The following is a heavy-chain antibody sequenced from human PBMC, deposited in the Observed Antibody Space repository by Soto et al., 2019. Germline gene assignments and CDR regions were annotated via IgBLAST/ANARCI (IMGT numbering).Heavy chain of an antibody. J-gene: IGHJ6*02. CDR2: IIPIFGTS. CDR1: GGTFSSYA. Sequence: QMQLVQSGAEVKKPGSSVKVSCKASGGTFSSYAISWVRQAPGQGLEWMGGIIPIFGTSNYAQKFQGRVTITADESTSTAYMELSSLRSEDTAVYYCARDRSRYCRGGSCYSDFGREVRGQGTTVTVSS. CDR3: ARDRSRYCRGGSCYSDFGREV. V-gene: IGHV1-69*01. D-gene: IGHD2-15*01.